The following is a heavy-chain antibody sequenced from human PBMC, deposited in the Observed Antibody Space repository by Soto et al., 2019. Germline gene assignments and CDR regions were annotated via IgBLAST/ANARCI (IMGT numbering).Heavy chain of an antibody. CDR3: ARGSRATGTIDH. CDR2: IYTNGKT. D-gene: IGHD3-10*01. J-gene: IGHJ4*02. CDR1: GVAIANYY. Sequence: QVQLQESGPGLVRPSETLSLTCNVSGVAIANYYWNWIRKPAGRTLEWIGRIYTNGKTHYNPSLNRRVTMSIDTSQNQFFLTLNSVTAADTGIYFCARGSRATGTIDHWGQGSFVPVSS. V-gene: IGHV4-4*07.